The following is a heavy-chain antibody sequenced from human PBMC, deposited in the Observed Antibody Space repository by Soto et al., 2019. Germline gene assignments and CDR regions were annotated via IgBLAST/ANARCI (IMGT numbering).Heavy chain of an antibody. CDR2: IRNSGGFT. CDR1: GFTFNNYA. CDR3: AKDFFETRGPYFFDY. D-gene: IGHD2-2*01. Sequence: VQLLESGGGLVQPGGSLRLSCAASGFTFNNYAMNWVRQAPGKGLEWVSAIRNSGGFTYYADSVKGRFTISRDNSKNTLYLHMNSLRADDTALHYCAKDFFETRGPYFFDYWGQGTLVTVSS. J-gene: IGHJ4*02. V-gene: IGHV3-23*01.